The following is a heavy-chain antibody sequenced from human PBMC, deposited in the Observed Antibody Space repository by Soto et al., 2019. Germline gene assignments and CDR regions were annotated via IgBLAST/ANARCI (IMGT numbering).Heavy chain of an antibody. V-gene: IGHV3-33*01. CDR1: GFSFSTYG. Sequence: QVQLVASGGGVVQPGRSLSLSCAASGFSFSTYGMHWVRQAPGKGLEWVAVIWYDGSNKYYGDSVKGRFTISRDNSKNTLYLPMNSLRAEDTAVYYCARAVGPFDYWGQGTLVTVSS. CDR2: IWYDGSNK. D-gene: IGHD3-16*01. CDR3: ARAVGPFDY. J-gene: IGHJ4*02.